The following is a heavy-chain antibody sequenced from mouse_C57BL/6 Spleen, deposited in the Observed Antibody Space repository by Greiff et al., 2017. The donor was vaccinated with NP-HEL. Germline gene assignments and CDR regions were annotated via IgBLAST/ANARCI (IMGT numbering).Heavy chain of an antibody. D-gene: IGHD1-1*01. J-gene: IGHJ2*01. V-gene: IGHV5-4*01. CDR1: GFTFSSYA. Sequence: DVHLVESGGGLVKPGGSLKLSCAASGFTFSSYAMSWVRQTPEKRLEWVATISDGGSYTYYPDNVKGRFTISRDNAKNNLYLQMSHLKSEDTAMYYCARVYYYGSSYEGYFDYWGQGTTLTVSS. CDR2: ISDGGSYT. CDR3: ARVYYYGSSYEGYFDY.